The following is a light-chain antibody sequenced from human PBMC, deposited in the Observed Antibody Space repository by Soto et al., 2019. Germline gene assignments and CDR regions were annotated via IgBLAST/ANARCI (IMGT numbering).Light chain of an antibody. Sequence: ELVMTQSPATLSVSPGERATLSCRASQSVSSNLAWYQQKPGQAPRLLIYGASTRATGIPARFSGSGSGTEFTLTISSLQSEDFAVYYCQQYNNWWTFGQATKVEIK. CDR3: QQYNNWWT. CDR1: QSVSSN. J-gene: IGKJ1*01. CDR2: GAS. V-gene: IGKV3-15*01.